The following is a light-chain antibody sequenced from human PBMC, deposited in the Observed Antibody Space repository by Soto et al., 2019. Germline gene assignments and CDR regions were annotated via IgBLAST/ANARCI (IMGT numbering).Light chain of an antibody. J-gene: IGLJ3*02. Sequence: QSALTQPPSVSGSPGQSVTISCTGTSSDAGSYNRVSWYQQPPGTAPKLMICQVSNRPSGVPDRFSGSKSGNTASLTISGLQAEDEADYYCSSYTSSGTWVFGGGTKLTVL. CDR2: QVS. CDR1: SSDAGSYNR. V-gene: IGLV2-18*02. CDR3: SSYTSSGTWV.